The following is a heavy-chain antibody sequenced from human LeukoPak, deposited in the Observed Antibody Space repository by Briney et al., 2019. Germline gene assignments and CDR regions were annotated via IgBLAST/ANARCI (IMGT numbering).Heavy chain of an antibody. CDR2: ISANTGKT. J-gene: IGHJ4*02. CDR1: GYTFTNYG. CDR3: ARAGWYTSSSGACDN. D-gene: IGHD6-6*01. V-gene: IGHV1-18*01. Sequence: ASVKVSCKASGYTFTNYGIAWVRQAPGQGLEWMGWISANTGKTDFAQKLQGRVTMTTDTSTSTVYMELRSLRSDDTALYYCARAGWYTSSSGACDNWGQGTQVTVSS.